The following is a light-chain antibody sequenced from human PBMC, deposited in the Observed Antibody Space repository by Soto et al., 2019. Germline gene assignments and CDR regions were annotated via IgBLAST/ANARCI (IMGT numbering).Light chain of an antibody. J-gene: IGLJ1*01. CDR1: SSNIGSNT. CDR3: AVWDDSLNAHV. Sequence: VLTQPPSASRTPGQRVTISCSGSSSNIGSNTVNWYQQLPGTAPKLLIYSNNERPSGVPDRFSGSKSGTSASLATSGLQSVDEADFYCAVWDDSLNAHVIGTATKVTVL. CDR2: SNN. V-gene: IGLV1-44*01.